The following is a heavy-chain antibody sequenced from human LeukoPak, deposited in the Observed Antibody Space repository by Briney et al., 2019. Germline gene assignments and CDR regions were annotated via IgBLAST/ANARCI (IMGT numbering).Heavy chain of an antibody. CDR3: AREGGYCSSTSCYPDY. CDR1: GGTFSSYA. Sequence: ASAKVSCKASGGTFSSYAISWVRQAPGQGLEWMGWISAYNGNTNYAQKLQGRVTMTTDTSTSTAYMELRSLRSDDTAVYCCAREGGYCSSTSCYPDYWGQGTLVTVSS. J-gene: IGHJ4*02. D-gene: IGHD2-2*01. CDR2: ISAYNGNT. V-gene: IGHV1-18*01.